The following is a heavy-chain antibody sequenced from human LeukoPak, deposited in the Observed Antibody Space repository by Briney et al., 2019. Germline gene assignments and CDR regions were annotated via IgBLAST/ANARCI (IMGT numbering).Heavy chain of an antibody. J-gene: IGHJ4*02. CDR3: AKDKAARYFDY. V-gene: IGHV3-33*06. CDR1: GFTFSSYG. Sequence: GGSLRLSCAASGFTFSSYGMHWVRQAPGKGLEWVAVIWYDGSNKYYADSVKGRFTISRDNSKNTLYLQMNSLRAEDTAVYYCAKDKAARYFDYWGQGTLVTVSS. D-gene: IGHD6-6*01. CDR2: IWYDGSNK.